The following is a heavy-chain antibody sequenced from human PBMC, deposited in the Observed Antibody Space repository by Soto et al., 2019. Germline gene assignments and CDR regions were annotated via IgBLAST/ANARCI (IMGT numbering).Heavy chain of an antibody. V-gene: IGHV3-11*01. CDR2: ISSSGSTI. CDR1: GFTFSDYY. CDR3: ARGPPPRSSSWYWFDP. D-gene: IGHD6-13*01. J-gene: IGHJ5*02. Sequence: QVQLVESGGGLVKPGGSLRLSCAASGFTFSDYYMSWIRQAPGKGLEWVSYISSSGSTIYYADSVKGRFTISRDNAKNSLYLQMNSRRTEDTAVDYCARGPPPRSSSWYWFDPWGQGTLVTVSS.